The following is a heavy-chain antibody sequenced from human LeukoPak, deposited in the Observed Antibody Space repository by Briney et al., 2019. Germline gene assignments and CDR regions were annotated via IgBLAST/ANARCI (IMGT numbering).Heavy chain of an antibody. J-gene: IGHJ4*02. CDR3: AKDRAATGVFDY. CDR1: GFTFSSYG. V-gene: IGHV3-30*02. D-gene: IGHD6-13*01. CDR2: IRYDGSDI. Sequence: QPGGSLRLSCAASGFTFSSYGMHWVRQAPGKGLEWVAFIRYDGSDIYYADSVKGRFTISRDNSKTTLYLQMSSLRAEDTALYYCAKDRAATGVFDYWGQGTLVTVSS.